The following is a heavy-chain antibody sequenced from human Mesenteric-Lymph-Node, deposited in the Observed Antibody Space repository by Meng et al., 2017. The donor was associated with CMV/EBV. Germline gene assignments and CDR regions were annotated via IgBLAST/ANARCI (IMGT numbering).Heavy chain of an antibody. CDR1: GGLLSSDY. D-gene: IGHD3-3*01. J-gene: IGHJ5*02. Sequence: SETLSLTCTVSGGLLSSDYWSWIRQSPGKGLEWIGCVYSSGTTKYNSSLKSRLTISLDTSKNQFSLRLNSVTAADTAVYYCARDVAAKNFDFWSGYNNWFDPWGQGTLVTVSS. CDR3: ARDVAAKNFDFWSGYNNWFDP. CDR2: VYSSGTT. V-gene: IGHV4-59*01.